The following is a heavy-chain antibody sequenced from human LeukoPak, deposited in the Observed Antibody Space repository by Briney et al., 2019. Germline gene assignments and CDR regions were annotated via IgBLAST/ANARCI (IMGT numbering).Heavy chain of an antibody. Sequence: SETLSLTCTVSGGSISSYYWSWIRQPPGKGLEWIGYIYNSGSTNYNPSLKSRVTISEDTSKNQFSLKLTSVTAADTAVYYCARVHSSSWFAPFDYWGQGTLVTVSS. J-gene: IGHJ4*02. CDR1: GGSISSYY. CDR3: ARVHSSSWFAPFDY. D-gene: IGHD6-13*01. CDR2: IYNSGST. V-gene: IGHV4-59*01.